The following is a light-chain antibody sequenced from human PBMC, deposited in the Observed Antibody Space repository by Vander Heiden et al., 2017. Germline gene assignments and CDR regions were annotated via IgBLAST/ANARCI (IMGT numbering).Light chain of an antibody. CDR2: GVS. Sequence: EIEFTPSPAPPSVSPGERATPSCRARQGVGIDVAWYQHKPSQAPRLIIYGVSTRATGIPARFSCSGLGTEFTLTISTLQSEDFAVYYCQQYNNWPPWTFGQGTKVEIK. CDR1: QGVGID. J-gene: IGKJ1*01. CDR3: QQYNNWPPWT. V-gene: IGKV3-15*01.